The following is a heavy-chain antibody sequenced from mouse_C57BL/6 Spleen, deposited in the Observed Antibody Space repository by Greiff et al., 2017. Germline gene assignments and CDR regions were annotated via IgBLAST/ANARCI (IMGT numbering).Heavy chain of an antibody. D-gene: IGHD2-13*01. V-gene: IGHV5-4*01. CDR2: ISDGGSYT. CDR1: GFTFSSYA. Sequence: EVKLMESGGGLVKPGGSLKLSCAASGFTFSSYAMSWVRQTPEKRLEWVATISDGGSYTYYPDNVKGRFTISRDNAKNNLYLQMSHLKSEDTAMYYCAREVRHFDYWGQGTTLTVSS. CDR3: AREVRHFDY. J-gene: IGHJ2*01.